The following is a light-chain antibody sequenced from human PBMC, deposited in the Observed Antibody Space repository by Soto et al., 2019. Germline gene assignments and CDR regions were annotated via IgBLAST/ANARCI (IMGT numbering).Light chain of an antibody. V-gene: IGKV3-11*01. CDR2: DAS. CDR3: QQRSNWLWT. CDR1: QSVSSY. J-gene: IGKJ1*01. Sequence: EIVLTQSPATLSLSPGERATLSCRASQSVSSYLAWYQQKPGQAPRLLIYDASNRATGIPARFSGSGSGTDFTLTISSLGREDFAVYSCQQRSNWLWTFGQGTKVEMK.